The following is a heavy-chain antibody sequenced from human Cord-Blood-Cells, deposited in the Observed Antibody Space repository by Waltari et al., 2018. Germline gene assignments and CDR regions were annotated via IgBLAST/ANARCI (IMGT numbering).Heavy chain of an antibody. CDR3: ARLTYYDFWSGYYFDY. CDR2: IYYSGST. CDR1: GGSLSSSSYY. Sequence: QLQLQESGPGLVKPSATLSLTCTVSGGSLSSSSYYWGLIRQPPGKGLEWIGSIYYSGSTYYNPSLKSRVTISVDTSKNQFSLKLSSVTAADTAVYYCARLTYYDFWSGYYFDYWGQGTLVTVSS. D-gene: IGHD3-3*01. J-gene: IGHJ4*02. V-gene: IGHV4-39*01.